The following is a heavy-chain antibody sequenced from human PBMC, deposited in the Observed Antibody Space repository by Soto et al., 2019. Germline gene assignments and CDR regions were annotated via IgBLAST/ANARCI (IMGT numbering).Heavy chain of an antibody. CDR1: GYTFTSYG. Sequence: ASLKVCCKASGYTFTSYGIIWVRHAPGQGLEWMGWISAYNGNTNYAQKLQGRVTMTTDTSTSTAYMELRSLRSDDTAVYYCARDRDIVVVPAAIGYYYYGMDVCGQGTTVTVSS. V-gene: IGHV1-18*04. J-gene: IGHJ6*02. CDR2: ISAYNGNT. D-gene: IGHD2-2*01. CDR3: ARDRDIVVVPAAIGYYYYGMDV.